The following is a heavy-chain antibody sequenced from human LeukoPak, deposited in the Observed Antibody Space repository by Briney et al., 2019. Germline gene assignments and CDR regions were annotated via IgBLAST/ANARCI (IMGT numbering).Heavy chain of an antibody. CDR2: IYYSGST. J-gene: IGHJ4*02. Sequence: SETLSLTCTVSGGSISSYYWSWIRQPPGKGLEWIGYIYYSGSTNYNPSLKSRVTISVDTSKNQFSLKLSSVTAADTAVYYCARVAAAGYFDYLGQGTLVTVSS. CDR1: GGSISSYY. V-gene: IGHV4-59*01. CDR3: ARVAAAGYFDY. D-gene: IGHD6-13*01.